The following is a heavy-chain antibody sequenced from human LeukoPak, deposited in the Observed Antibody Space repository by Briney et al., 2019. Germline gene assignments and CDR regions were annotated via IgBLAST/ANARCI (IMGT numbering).Heavy chain of an antibody. CDR1: GFTFSSYG. Sequence: GGSLRLSCAASGFTFSSYGMHWVRQAPGKGLEWVAVISYDGSNKYYADSVKGRFTISRDNSKNTLYLQMNSMSAEDTAVYYCAREGGYYDTSGYYFSPPNYYFDYWGQGTLVTVSS. D-gene: IGHD3-22*01. CDR3: AREGGYYDTSGYYFSPPNYYFDY. J-gene: IGHJ4*02. V-gene: IGHV3-30*03. CDR2: ISYDGSNK.